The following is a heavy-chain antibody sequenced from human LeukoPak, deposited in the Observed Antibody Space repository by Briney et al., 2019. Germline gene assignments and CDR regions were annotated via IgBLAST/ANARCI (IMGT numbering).Heavy chain of an antibody. CDR1: GGTFSSYA. V-gene: IGHV1-69*05. D-gene: IGHD4-11*01. J-gene: IGHJ6*03. Sequence: SVKVSCKASGGTFSSYAISWVRQAPGQGPEWMGGIIPIFGTANYAQKFQGRVTITTDESTSTAYMELSSLRSEDTAVYYCARAVTNLYYYYYMDVWGKGTTVTVSS. CDR2: IIPIFGTA. CDR3: ARAVTNLYYYYYMDV.